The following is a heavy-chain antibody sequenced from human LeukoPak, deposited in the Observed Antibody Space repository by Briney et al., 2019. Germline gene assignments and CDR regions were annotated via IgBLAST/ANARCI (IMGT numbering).Heavy chain of an antibody. Sequence: GGSLRLSCAASGFTFSDYYMSWIRQAPGKGLEWVSYIGSSGSTIYYADSVKGRFTISRDNAKNSLYLQMNSLRAEDTAVYYCARREYYYDSSGYYADDFDYWGQGTLVTVSS. CDR2: IGSSGSTI. CDR1: GFTFSDYY. J-gene: IGHJ4*02. CDR3: ARREYYYDSSGYYADDFDY. D-gene: IGHD3-22*01. V-gene: IGHV3-11*04.